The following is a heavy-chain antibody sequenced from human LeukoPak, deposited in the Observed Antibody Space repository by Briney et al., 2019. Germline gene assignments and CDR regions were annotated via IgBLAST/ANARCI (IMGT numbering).Heavy chain of an antibody. D-gene: IGHD2-15*01. CDR2: IIPIFGTA. J-gene: IGHJ4*02. CDR3: ARDSLGYCSGGSCSTDY. CDR1: GGTFSSYA. Sequence: SVKVSCKASGGTFSSYAISWVRQAPGQGLEWMGGIIPIFGTANYAQKFQGRVTITTDESTSTAYMELSSLRSEDAAVYYCARDSLGYCSGGSCSTDYWGQGTLVTVSS. V-gene: IGHV1-69*05.